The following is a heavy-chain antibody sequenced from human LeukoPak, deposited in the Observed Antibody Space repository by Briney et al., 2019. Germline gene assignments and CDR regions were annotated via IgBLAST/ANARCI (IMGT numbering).Heavy chain of an antibody. D-gene: IGHD4-17*01. CDR1: GYTFTSYY. Sequence: GASVKVSCKASGYTFTSYYMHWVRQAPGQGLEWMGIINPSGGSTSYAQKFQGRVTMTRDMSTSTVYMELSSLRSEDTAVYYCARDVDGYGDDVRSYYYYYKVVWGKGTTVTDSS. CDR2: INPSGGST. J-gene: IGHJ6*03. V-gene: IGHV1-46*01. CDR3: ARDVDGYGDDVRSYYYYYKVV.